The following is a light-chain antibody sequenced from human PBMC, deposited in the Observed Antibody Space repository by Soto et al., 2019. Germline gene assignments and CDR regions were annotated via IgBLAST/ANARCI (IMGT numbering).Light chain of an antibody. CDR1: QFVSTN. J-gene: IGKJ4*01. CDR2: SES. Sequence: EVVMTQSPATLSVSPGERATLSCRASQFVSTNLAWYQQKPGQAPRLLIYSESTRATGIPSSFSGSGSVTEFTLTISSLLSEDSAGYYCRQFNNWPPLTLGGGTKVEIK. CDR3: RQFNNWPPLT. V-gene: IGKV3-15*01.